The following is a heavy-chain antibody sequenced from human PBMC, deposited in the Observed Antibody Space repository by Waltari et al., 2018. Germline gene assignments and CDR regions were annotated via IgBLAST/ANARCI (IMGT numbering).Heavy chain of an antibody. CDR1: GDSISGNYW. CDR3: AGDRAIGLFFDY. J-gene: IGHJ4*02. V-gene: IGHV4-4*02. CDR2: VHHSGKT. Sequence: QVQLQESGQGLVRPAGTLSHSYAESGDSISGNYWWSWVRQSPEKGLEWIGQVHHSGKTHYNPSLQGRVTISVDKPKNQFALNLNSVTAADTAVYYCAGDRAIGLFFDYWGRGTLVTVSS. D-gene: IGHD2-2*01.